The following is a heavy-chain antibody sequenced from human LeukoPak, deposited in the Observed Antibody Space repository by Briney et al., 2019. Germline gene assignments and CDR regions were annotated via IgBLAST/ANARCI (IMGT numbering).Heavy chain of an antibody. CDR1: GGSISSYY. J-gene: IGHJ6*02. V-gene: IGHV4-59*08. CDR2: IYYSGST. Sequence: PSETLSLTCTVSGGSISSYYWSWNRQPPGKGLEWIGYIYYSGSTNYNPSLKSRVTISVDTSKNQFSLKLSSVTAADTAVYYCARHGYCSSTSCYRDYYYYGMDVWGQGTTVTVSS. CDR3: ARHGYCSSTSCYRDYYYYGMDV. D-gene: IGHD2-2*03.